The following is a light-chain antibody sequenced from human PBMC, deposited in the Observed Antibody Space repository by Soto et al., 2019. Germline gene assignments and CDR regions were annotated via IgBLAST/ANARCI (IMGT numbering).Light chain of an antibody. V-gene: IGLV2-14*01. CDR3: SSYTSSRTLV. Sequence: QSLLTQPASVSGSPGQSITISCTGTSSDVGAYNYVSWYQQHPGKAPKLMIYEVSNRPSGVSHRFSGSKSDNTASLTISGLQTDDEADYYCSSYTSSRTLVFGTGTKVT. CDR2: EVS. CDR1: SSDVGAYNY. J-gene: IGLJ1*01.